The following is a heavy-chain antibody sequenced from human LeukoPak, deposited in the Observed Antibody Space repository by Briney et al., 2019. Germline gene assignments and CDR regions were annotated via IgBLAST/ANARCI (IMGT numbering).Heavy chain of an antibody. J-gene: IGHJ4*02. CDR1: GYTFTSYG. CDR3: ARDCRLGDYDFWSGYYRGCTVDY. CDR2: ISAYNGNT. Sequence: GASVKVSCKASGYTFTSYGISWVRQAPGQGLEWMGWISAYNGNTNYAQKLQGRVTMTTDTSTSTAYMELRSLRSDDTAVYYCARDCRLGDYDFWSGYYRGCTVDYWGQGTLVTVSS. D-gene: IGHD3-3*01. V-gene: IGHV1-18*01.